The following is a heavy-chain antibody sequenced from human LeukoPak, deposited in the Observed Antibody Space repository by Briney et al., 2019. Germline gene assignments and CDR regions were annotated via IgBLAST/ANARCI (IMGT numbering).Heavy chain of an antibody. CDR3: ASSRSGSDSRPFDY. J-gene: IGHJ4*02. D-gene: IGHD5-12*01. CDR2: IYYSGST. CDR1: GGSISSYY. Sequence: KPSETLSLTCTVSGGSISSYYWSWIRQPPGKGLEWIGFIYYSGSTNYNPSLKRRVTISVDTSKNQFSLKLSSVTAADTAVYYCASSRSGSDSRPFDYWGQGTLVTVSS. V-gene: IGHV4-59*01.